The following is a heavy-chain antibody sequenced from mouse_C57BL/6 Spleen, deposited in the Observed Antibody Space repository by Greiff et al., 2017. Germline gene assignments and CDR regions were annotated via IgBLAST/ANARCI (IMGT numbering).Heavy chain of an antibody. CDR2: ISSGGSYT. CDR3: ARHGAYYSNYDAMDY. D-gene: IGHD2-5*01. Sequence: EVQGVESGGDLVKPGGSLKLSCAASGFTFSSYGMSWVRQTPDKRLEWVATISSGGSYTYYPASVKGRFTISRDNAKNTLYLQMSSLKSEDTAMXYCARHGAYYSNYDAMDYWGQGTSVTASS. J-gene: IGHJ4*01. V-gene: IGHV5-6*01. CDR1: GFTFSSYG.